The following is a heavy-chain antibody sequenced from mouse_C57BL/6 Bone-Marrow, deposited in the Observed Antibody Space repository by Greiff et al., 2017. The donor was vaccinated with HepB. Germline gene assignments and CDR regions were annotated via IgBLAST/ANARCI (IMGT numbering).Heavy chain of an antibody. CDR2: IDPETGGT. J-gene: IGHJ2*01. V-gene: IGHV1-15*01. D-gene: IGHD2-3*01. CDR1: SYTFTDYE. CDR3: TRDDGYCFFDY. Sequence: VQLQQSGAELVRPGASVTLSCKASSYTFTDYEMHWVKQTPVHGLEWIGAIDPETGGTAYNQKFKGKAILTADKSSSTAYMELRSLTSEDSAVYYCTRDDGYCFFDYWGQGTTLTVSS.